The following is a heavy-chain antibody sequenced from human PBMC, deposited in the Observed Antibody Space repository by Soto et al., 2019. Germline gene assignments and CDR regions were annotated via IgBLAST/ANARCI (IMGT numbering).Heavy chain of an antibody. Sequence: ASVKVSCKTSGYTFSSYSINWVRQAPGQGLEWMAWISTNSGNTHYAERLQGRVTVTLDKTARTAFMEMWGLTSDDTAVYFCARDNGYYDFWGQGTLVTVPS. D-gene: IGHD2-8*01. CDR3: ARDNGYYDF. J-gene: IGHJ4*02. V-gene: IGHV1-18*01. CDR1: GYTFSSYS. CDR2: ISTNSGNT.